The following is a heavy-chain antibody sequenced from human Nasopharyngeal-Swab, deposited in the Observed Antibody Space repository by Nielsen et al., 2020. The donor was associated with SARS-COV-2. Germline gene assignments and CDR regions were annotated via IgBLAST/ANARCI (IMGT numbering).Heavy chain of an antibody. CDR3: AWKSSGWYGSYDY. D-gene: IGHD6-19*01. J-gene: IGHJ4*02. CDR1: GYSLTSYW. Sequence: GESLKISYQGSGYSLTSYWIAWVRQMPGKGLEWMGIIYPGDSDTRYSPSFQGQVTISADKSINTAYLQWSSLKASDTAMYYCAWKSSGWYGSYDYWGQGTLVTVSS. CDR2: IYPGDSDT. V-gene: IGHV5-51*01.